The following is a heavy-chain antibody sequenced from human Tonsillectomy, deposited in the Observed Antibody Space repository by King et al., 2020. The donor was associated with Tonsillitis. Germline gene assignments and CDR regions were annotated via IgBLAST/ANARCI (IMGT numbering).Heavy chain of an antibody. D-gene: IGHD5-18*01. CDR3: AHTPDTAMVTGFDY. CDR2: INRNDDK. Sequence: TLKESGPTLVKPTQTLTLTCTFSGFSLSTSGVGVGWIRQPPGKALEWLALINRNDDKCYSPSLKSRLTITKDTSKNQVVLTMTNMDPVDTATYYCAHTPDTAMVTGFDYCSEGAPATVYS. V-gene: IGHV2-5*01. J-gene: IGHJ4*02. CDR1: GFSLSTSGVG.